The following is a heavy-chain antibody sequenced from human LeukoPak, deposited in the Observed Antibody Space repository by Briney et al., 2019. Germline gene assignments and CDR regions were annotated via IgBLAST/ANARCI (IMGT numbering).Heavy chain of an antibody. CDR3: ARAFDLDVGPYYYYYYYMDV. CDR2: IIPIFGTA. J-gene: IGHJ6*03. Sequence: GASVKVSCKASGGTFSSYAISWVRQAPGQGLEWMGGIIPIFGTANYAQKFQGRVTITADKSTSTAYMELSSLRSDDTAVYYCARAFDLDVGPYYYYYYYMDVWGKGTTVTISS. CDR1: GGTFSSYA. D-gene: IGHD2/OR15-2a*01. V-gene: IGHV1-69*06.